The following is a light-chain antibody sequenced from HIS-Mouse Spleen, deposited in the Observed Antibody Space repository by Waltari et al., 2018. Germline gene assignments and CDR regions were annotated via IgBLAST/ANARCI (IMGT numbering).Light chain of an antibody. CDR1: SSDVGGYNY. CDR3: CSYAGSYSYV. CDR2: DVS. Sequence: QSALTQPRSVSGSPGQSVTISCTGISSDVGGYNYVSWYQQHPGKAPKLMIYDVSNRPSGVPDRFSGSKSGNTASLTISGLQAEDEADYYCCSYAGSYSYVFGTGTKVTVL. J-gene: IGLJ1*01. V-gene: IGLV2-11*01.